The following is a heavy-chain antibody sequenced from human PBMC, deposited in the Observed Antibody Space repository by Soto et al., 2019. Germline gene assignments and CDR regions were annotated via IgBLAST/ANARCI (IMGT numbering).Heavy chain of an antibody. CDR1: GFTFTSSA. D-gene: IGHD4-17*01. Sequence: GASVKVSCKASGFTFTSSAMQWVRQARGQRLEWIGWIVVGSGNTNYAQKFQERVTITRDMSTSTAYMELSSLRSEDTAVYYCAADSDYGDYVYDYWGQGTLVTVSS. J-gene: IGHJ4*02. V-gene: IGHV1-58*02. CDR3: AADSDYGDYVYDY. CDR2: IVVGSGNT.